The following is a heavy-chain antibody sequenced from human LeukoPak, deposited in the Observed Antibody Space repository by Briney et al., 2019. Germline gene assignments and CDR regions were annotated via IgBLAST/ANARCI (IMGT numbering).Heavy chain of an antibody. CDR2: INHSGST. Sequence: KPSETLSLTCAVYGGSFSGYYWSWIRQPPGKGLEWIGEINHSGSTNYNPSLKSRVTISVGTSKNQFSLKLSSVTAADTAVYYCARGRNIKGLDYWGQGTLVTVSS. CDR3: ARGRNIKGLDY. J-gene: IGHJ4*02. CDR1: GGSFSGYY. V-gene: IGHV4-34*01.